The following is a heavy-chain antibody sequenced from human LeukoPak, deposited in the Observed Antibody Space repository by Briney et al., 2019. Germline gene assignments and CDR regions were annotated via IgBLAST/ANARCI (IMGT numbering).Heavy chain of an antibody. CDR2: FYNSGST. V-gene: IGHV4-59*08. Sequence: SETLSLTCTFSGGSISSYCWTWFRQPPGKGLEWIGSFYNSGSTSYNPSLGSRVTISLDTSKNLFSLKLTSVTAADSAIYYCASTQQWLASYYWGQGTLVTVSS. J-gene: IGHJ4*02. CDR1: GGSISSYC. CDR3: ASTQQWLASYY. D-gene: IGHD6-19*01.